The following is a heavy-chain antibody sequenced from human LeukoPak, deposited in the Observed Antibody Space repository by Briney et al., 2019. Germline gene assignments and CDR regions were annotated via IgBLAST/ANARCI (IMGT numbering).Heavy chain of an antibody. CDR1: GGSISNSSHY. J-gene: IGHJ3*02. D-gene: IGHD3-22*01. CDR3: ARHTGRWQVVVNAFDI. Sequence: SETLSLTCTVSGGSISNSSHYWGWIRQPPGKGLEWIGSIYYRGSTDYNPSLKSRVTISADTSKNQFSLKLSSVTAADTAVYYCARHTGRWQVVVNAFDIWGQGTMVTVSS. V-gene: IGHV4-39*01. CDR2: IYYRGST.